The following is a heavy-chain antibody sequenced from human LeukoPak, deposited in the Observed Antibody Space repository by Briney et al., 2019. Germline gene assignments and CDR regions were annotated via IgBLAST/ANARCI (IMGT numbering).Heavy chain of an antibody. V-gene: IGHV4-59*08. Sequence: PSETLSLTCRVSGVSFSNYYWSWLRQPPGKGLEWIGYVYYTGSTNYNPSLKSRVTMFEDKSKNQFSLRLYSVTVADTAVYYCARHFAYSSSSYFDYWGQGSLVTVSS. CDR1: GVSFSNYY. J-gene: IGHJ4*02. D-gene: IGHD6-6*01. CDR2: VYYTGST. CDR3: ARHFAYSSSSYFDY.